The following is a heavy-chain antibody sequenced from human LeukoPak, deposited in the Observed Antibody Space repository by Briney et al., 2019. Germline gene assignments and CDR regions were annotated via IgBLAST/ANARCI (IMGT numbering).Heavy chain of an antibody. Sequence: GRSLRLSCAASGFTFSSYAMHWVRQAPGKGLEWVAVISYDGSNKYYADSVKGRFTISRDNSKNTLYLQMNSLRAEDTAVYYCAREFQSLRYSFDYWGQGTLVTVSS. CDR3: AREFQSLRYSFDY. CDR2: ISYDGSNK. D-gene: IGHD4-17*01. V-gene: IGHV3-30-3*01. CDR1: GFTFSSYA. J-gene: IGHJ4*02.